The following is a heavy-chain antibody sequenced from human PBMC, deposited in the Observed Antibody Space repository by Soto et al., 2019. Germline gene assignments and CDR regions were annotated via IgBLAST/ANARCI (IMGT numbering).Heavy chain of an antibody. V-gene: IGHV3-30*02. Sequence: PGGSLRLSCVGSGFIFSNNVMHWVRQTPGKGLEWVAFMSYDGSDTFYADSVKGRFTISRDNSKNTLFLHMSNLRAEDTAMYYCTIVRVADSALDHWGQGTLVTVS. D-gene: IGHD3-10*02. CDR2: MSYDGSDT. J-gene: IGHJ4*02. CDR1: GFIFSNNV. CDR3: TIVRVADSALDH.